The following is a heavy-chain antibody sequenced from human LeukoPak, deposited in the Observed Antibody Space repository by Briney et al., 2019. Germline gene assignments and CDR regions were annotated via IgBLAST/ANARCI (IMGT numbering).Heavy chain of an antibody. Sequence: GGSLRLSCAASGFTFSSYWMHWVRHAPGKGLVWVSRINSDGSSTSYADSVKGRFTISRDNAKNTLYLQMNSLRAEDTAVYYSARDNTMIAKGFDYWGQGTLVTVSS. CDR2: INSDGSST. V-gene: IGHV3-74*01. CDR3: ARDNTMIAKGFDY. J-gene: IGHJ4*02. D-gene: IGHD3-22*01. CDR1: GFTFSSYW.